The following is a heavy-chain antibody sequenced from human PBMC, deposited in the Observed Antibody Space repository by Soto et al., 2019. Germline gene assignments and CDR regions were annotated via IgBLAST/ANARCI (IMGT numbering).Heavy chain of an antibody. J-gene: IGHJ4*02. CDR3: ARGGVRGYGY. V-gene: IGHV4-34*01. Sequence: QVQLQQWGAGLLKPSETLSLTCAVYGGSFSGYYWSWIRQPPGKGLEWIGEINHIGSTNYNPSLKSRVTISVDTSKNQFSLKLSSVTAADTAVYYCARGGVRGYGYWGQGTLVTVSS. D-gene: IGHD3-10*01. CDR2: INHIGST. CDR1: GGSFSGYY.